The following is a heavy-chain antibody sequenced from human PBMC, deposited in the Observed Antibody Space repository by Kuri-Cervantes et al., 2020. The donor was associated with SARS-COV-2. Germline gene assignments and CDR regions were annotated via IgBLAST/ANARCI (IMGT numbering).Heavy chain of an antibody. V-gene: IGHV4-34*01. CDR1: GGSFSGYY. CDR3: ARQRGGFLEWLLYYDY. D-gene: IGHD3-3*01. Sequence: SQTLSLTCAVYGGSFSGYYWSWIRQPPGKGLEWIGSIYYSGITYYNPSLKSRVTMSVDTSKNQFSLKLSSVTAADTAVYYCARQRGGFLEWLLYYDYWGLGTLVTVSS. CDR2: IYYSGIT. J-gene: IGHJ4*02.